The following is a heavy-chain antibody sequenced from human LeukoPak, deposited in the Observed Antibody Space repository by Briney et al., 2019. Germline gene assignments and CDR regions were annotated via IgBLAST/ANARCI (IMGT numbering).Heavy chain of an antibody. V-gene: IGHV1-46*01. D-gene: IGHD6-6*01. CDR3: ARAGVGSSSSVRYYYGMDV. CDR1: GYTFTSYY. Sequence: ASVKVSCKASGYTFTSYYMHWVRQAPGHGLVWMGIINPSGGSTSYAQQFQGRVTMTRDTSTSTVYMELSSLRSEDTAVYYCARAGVGSSSSVRYYYGMDVWGQGTTVTVSS. CDR2: INPSGGST. J-gene: IGHJ6*02.